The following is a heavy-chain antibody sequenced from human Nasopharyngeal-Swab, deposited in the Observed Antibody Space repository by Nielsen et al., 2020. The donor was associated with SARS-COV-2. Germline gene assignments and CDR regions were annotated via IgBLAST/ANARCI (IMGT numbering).Heavy chain of an antibody. Sequence: SETLSLTCTVSGGSISSCGYYWSWIRQHPGKGLEWIGYIYYSGSTYYNPSLKSRVTISVDTSKNQFSLKLRSVTAADTAVYYCARDQQATDDFWSGYYSVRTENYGMDVWGQETTVTVSS. CDR1: GGSISSCGYY. CDR2: IYYSGST. J-gene: IGHJ6*02. D-gene: IGHD3-3*01. V-gene: IGHV4-31*03. CDR3: ARDQQATDDFWSGYYSVRTENYGMDV.